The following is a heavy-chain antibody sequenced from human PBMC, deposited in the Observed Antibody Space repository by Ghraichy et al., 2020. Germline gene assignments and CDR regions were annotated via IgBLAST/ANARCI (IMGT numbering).Heavy chain of an antibody. CDR2: VHGGATT. D-gene: IGHD2-8*02. Sequence: SCEASGFIVSSNYMSWVRQAPGKGLEWVSIVHGGATTDYAESVKGRFTISRDDSRNTVFLQMNNLGAEDTALYFCATGSTGHFYYCMDVWGQGTTVTVSS. V-gene: IGHV3-66*01. CDR3: ATGSTGHFYYCMDV. J-gene: IGHJ6*02. CDR1: GFIVSSNY.